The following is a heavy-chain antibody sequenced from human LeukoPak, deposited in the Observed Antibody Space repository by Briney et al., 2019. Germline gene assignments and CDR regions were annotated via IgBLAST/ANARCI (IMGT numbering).Heavy chain of an antibody. CDR1: GFSISSGYY. CDR2: ISHSEST. CDR3: ARTLQDARGFGMDV. V-gene: IGHV4-38-2*02. Sequence: SETLSLTCTVSGFSISSGYYWGWIRQPPGKGLEWIGSISHSESTYYNPSLKSRVTMSIDTSKNQFSLKLSSVTAVDTAVYYCARTLQDARGFGMDVWGQGTTVTVSS. J-gene: IGHJ6*02. D-gene: IGHD2-8*01.